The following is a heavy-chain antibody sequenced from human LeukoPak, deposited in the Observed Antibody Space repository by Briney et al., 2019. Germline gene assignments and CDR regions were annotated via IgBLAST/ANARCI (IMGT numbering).Heavy chain of an antibody. CDR3: LTYCGGDCYRFDY. CDR1: GFTFSIYS. CDR2: ISSGTSTI. J-gene: IGHJ4*02. V-gene: IGHV3-48*04. Sequence: PGGSLRLSCAASGFTFSIYSMNWVRQAPGKGLEWVSYISSGTSTIYYADSVKGRFTISRDNAKNTLYLQMNSLRAEDTAVYYCLTYCGGDCYRFDYWGQGTLVTVSS. D-gene: IGHD2-21*02.